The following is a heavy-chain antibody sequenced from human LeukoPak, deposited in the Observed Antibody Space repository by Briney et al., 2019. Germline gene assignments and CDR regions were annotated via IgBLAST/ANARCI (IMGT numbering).Heavy chain of an antibody. CDR2: INPSGGST. J-gene: IGHJ6*03. Sequence: GASVKVSCKASGYTFTSYYMHWVRQAPGQGLEWMGIINPSGGSTSYAQKFQGRVTITADKSTSTAYMELSSLRSEDTAVYYCARAAEELELSNYYYYYMDVWGKGTTVTVSS. V-gene: IGHV1-46*01. CDR3: ARAAEELELSNYYYYYMDV. D-gene: IGHD1-7*01. CDR1: GYTFTSYY.